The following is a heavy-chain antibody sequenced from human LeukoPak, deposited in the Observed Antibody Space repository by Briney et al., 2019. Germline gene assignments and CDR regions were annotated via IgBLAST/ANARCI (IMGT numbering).Heavy chain of an antibody. Sequence: PGGSLRLSCAASEFTFSNAWMSWVRQAPGKGLEWVSAISGSGGSTYFPDSVKGRFTISRDNSKSTLHLQMNSLRAEDTALYYCAKGPSGSYYGFDMWGQGTMVTVSS. CDR3: AKGPSGSYYGFDM. CDR1: EFTFSNAW. J-gene: IGHJ3*02. V-gene: IGHV3-23*01. CDR2: ISGSGGST. D-gene: IGHD3-10*01.